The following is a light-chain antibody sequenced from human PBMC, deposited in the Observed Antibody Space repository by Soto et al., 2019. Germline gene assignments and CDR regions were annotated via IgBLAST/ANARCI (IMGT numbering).Light chain of an antibody. V-gene: IGLV2-14*03. CDR2: DVS. Sequence: QSALTQPASVSGSPGQSITIPCPGTGSDVGGYNYVSWYQQHPDKAPKLIIYDVSNRPSGVSNRFSGSKSGNTASLTISGLQAEDEADYYRTSYTSSSTGVFGTGTKVTVL. CDR3: TSYTSSSTGV. J-gene: IGLJ1*01. CDR1: GSDVGGYNY.